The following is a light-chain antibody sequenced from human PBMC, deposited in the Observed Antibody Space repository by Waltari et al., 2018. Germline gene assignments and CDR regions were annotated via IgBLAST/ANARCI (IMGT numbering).Light chain of an antibody. V-gene: IGLV3-12*02. Sequence: SFELTQPHSVSVATAQMARITCGGNNIGIQPVHWYQQKPGQDPVLVIYSDRNWPSGIPERFSGSKPGHTATLTISRIEAGDEADYYCQLWDSTSDHSVFGTGAKVTVL. CDR3: QLWDSTSDHSV. CDR1: NIGIQP. J-gene: IGLJ1*01. CDR2: SDR.